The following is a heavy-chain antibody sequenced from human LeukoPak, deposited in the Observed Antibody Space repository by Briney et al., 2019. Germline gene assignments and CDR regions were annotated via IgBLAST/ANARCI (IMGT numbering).Heavy chain of an antibody. Sequence: GGSLRLSCAASGFTFSSYSMNWVRQAPGKGLEWVSSISSSSSYIYYADSVKGRFTISRDNAKNSLYLQMNSLRAEDTAVYYCARDPWNRGAGAFDIWGEGTMVTVSS. D-gene: IGHD2-15*01. CDR2: ISSSSSYI. CDR1: GFTFSSYS. J-gene: IGHJ3*02. V-gene: IGHV3-21*01. CDR3: ARDPWNRGAGAFDI.